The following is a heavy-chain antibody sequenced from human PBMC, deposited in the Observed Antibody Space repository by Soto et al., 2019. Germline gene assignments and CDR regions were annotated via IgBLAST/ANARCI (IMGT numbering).Heavy chain of an antibody. V-gene: IGHV4-31*03. D-gene: IGHD2-8*02. CDR3: AAQSTDHQSPFDY. J-gene: IGHJ4*02. Sequence: PSETLSLTCTVSGGSISSSGYYWSWIRQHPGKGLEWIGYIYYSGSTYYNPSLKSRVTISVDTSKDQFSLKLNSVTAADSAVYFCAAQSTDHQSPFDYWGQGTLVTVSS. CDR1: GGSISSSGYY. CDR2: IYYSGST.